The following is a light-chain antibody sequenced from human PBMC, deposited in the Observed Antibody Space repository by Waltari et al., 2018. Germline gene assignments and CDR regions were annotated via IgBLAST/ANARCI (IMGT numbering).Light chain of an antibody. V-gene: IGLV2-11*01. CDR3: CSYAGPA. CDR1: GNDVGSSDY. CDR2: DVF. Sequence: QSALTQPRSVSGSPGQSVTISCTGTGNDVGSSDYVSWYQQQSGRAPKLIIYDVFNRPSGVPDRFSGSRSGGTAYLTISGLQAEDEADYYCCSYAGPAFGEGTKLTVL. J-gene: IGLJ2*01.